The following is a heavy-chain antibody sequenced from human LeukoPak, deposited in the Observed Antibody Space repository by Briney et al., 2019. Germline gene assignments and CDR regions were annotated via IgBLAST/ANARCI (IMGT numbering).Heavy chain of an antibody. V-gene: IGHV3-9*03. CDR2: ISWNSGSI. Sequence: GGSLRLSCAASGFTFDDYAMHWVRQAPGKGLEWVSGISWNSGSIGYADSVKGRFTISRDNAKNSLYLQMNSLRPEDMALYYCVKSIYYDSSAPFDYWGQGTLVTVSS. CDR3: VKSIYYDSSAPFDY. CDR1: GFTFDDYA. J-gene: IGHJ4*02. D-gene: IGHD3-22*01.